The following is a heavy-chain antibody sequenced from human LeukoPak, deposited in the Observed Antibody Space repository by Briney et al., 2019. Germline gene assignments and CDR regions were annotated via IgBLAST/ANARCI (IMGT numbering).Heavy chain of an antibody. CDR3: ARDRGYSYGLWDDYYYMDV. Sequence: GGSLRLSCAASGFTFDDYAMHWVRQAPGKGLEWVSGISWNSGSIGYADSVKGRFTISRDNAKNSLYLQMNSLRAEDTAVYYCARDRGYSYGLWDDYYYMDVWGKGTTVTISS. J-gene: IGHJ6*03. D-gene: IGHD5-18*01. CDR1: GFTFDDYA. V-gene: IGHV3-9*01. CDR2: ISWNSGSI.